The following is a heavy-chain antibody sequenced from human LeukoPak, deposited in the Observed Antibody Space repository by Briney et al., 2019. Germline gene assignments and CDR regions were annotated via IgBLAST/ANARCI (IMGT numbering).Heavy chain of an antibody. D-gene: IGHD6-19*01. V-gene: IGHV1-69*05. CDR1: GGTFSSYA. J-gene: IGHJ4*02. Sequence: ASVKVSCKASGGTFSSYAISWVRQDPGQGLEWMGGIIPIFGTANYAQKFQGRVTITTDESTSTAYMELSSLRSEDTAVYYCARAGFSSGWALDYWGQGTLVTVSS. CDR3: ARAGFSSGWALDY. CDR2: IIPIFGTA.